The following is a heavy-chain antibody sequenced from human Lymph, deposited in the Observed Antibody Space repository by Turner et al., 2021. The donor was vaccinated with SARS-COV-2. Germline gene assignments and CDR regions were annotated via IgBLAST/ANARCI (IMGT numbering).Heavy chain of an antibody. CDR2: IYSVGST. D-gene: IGHD3-10*01. V-gene: IGHV3-53*01. J-gene: IGHJ6*02. Sequence: EVQLVEAGGGLIQPGGSLRRSCAASGLTVSSNYMTWVRQAPGKGLECVSVIYSVGSTFYADSVKGRFTISRDKSKNTLYLKMNSLRAEDTAVYYCARDLVVYGMDVWGQGATVTVSS. CDR1: GLTVSSNY. CDR3: ARDLVVYGMDV.